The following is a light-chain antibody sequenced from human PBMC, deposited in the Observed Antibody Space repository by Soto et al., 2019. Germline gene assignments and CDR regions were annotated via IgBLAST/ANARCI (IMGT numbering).Light chain of an antibody. CDR3: IEDNCYSPHT. Sequence: NVARSSLSVSVGERVTITCRASQSIRGWLAWYQYKPGKAPNRLIYKECSLESGAPSRFRGRGSGTECTLTIGNLQPEGVATDDCIEDNCYSPHTFSGGPKVDIK. CDR1: QSIRGW. CDR2: KEC. V-gene: IGKV1-5*03. J-gene: IGKJ4*01.